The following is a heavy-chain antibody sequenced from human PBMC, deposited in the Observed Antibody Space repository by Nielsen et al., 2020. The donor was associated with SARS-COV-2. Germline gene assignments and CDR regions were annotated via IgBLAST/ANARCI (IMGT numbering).Heavy chain of an antibody. D-gene: IGHD4-17*01. CDR3: AKDPFVTVTTEPDY. CDR2: ISGDGGST. J-gene: IGHJ4*02. CDR1: GFTFDDYA. Sequence: GESLKISRAASGFTFDDYAMHWVRQAPGKGLEWVSLISGDGGSTYYADSVKGRFTISRDNSKNSLYLQMNSLRTEDTALYYCAKDPFVTVTTEPDYWGQGTLVTVSS. V-gene: IGHV3-43*02.